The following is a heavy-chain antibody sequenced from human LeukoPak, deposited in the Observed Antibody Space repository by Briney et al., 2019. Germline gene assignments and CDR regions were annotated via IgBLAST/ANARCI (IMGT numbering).Heavy chain of an antibody. CDR1: GFTFGSFS. Sequence: GGSLRLSCAASGFTFGSFSMKWVRQAPGKGLEWVSSISGSSTYIYYADSVKGRFTISRDNAKNSLYLQMNSLRAEDTAVYYCARGGGGSSWSYYYYGMDVWGKGTTVTVSS. D-gene: IGHD6-13*01. V-gene: IGHV3-21*01. CDR3: ARGGGGSSWSYYYYGMDV. J-gene: IGHJ6*04. CDR2: ISGSSTYI.